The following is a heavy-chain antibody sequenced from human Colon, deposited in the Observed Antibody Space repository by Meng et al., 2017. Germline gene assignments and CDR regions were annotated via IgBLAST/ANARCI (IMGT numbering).Heavy chain of an antibody. CDR3: ARVEVGITSGDY. Sequence: QAPLAQSGAEVTNPRASEKACGYAFTSYRITWVRQAPGQGLEWMGWISAFNGDTNYAQTLQGRVTMTTDTSTSTAYMELRSLRSDDTAVYYCARVEVGITSGDYWGQGTLVTVSS. CDR1: GYAFTSYR. J-gene: IGHJ4*02. CDR2: ISAFNGDT. D-gene: IGHD1-26*01. V-gene: IGHV1-18*01.